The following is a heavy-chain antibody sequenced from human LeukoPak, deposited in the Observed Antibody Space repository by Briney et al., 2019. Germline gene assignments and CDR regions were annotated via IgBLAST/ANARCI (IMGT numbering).Heavy chain of an antibody. Sequence: SSETLSLTCAVYGASISALYWGWIRQSPGKGLEWIGYTYYSGRPTYNPSLKSRVTISLDTSKNQFSLRVSSVTAADTAIYYCARHHGHQFSDSWYLRGSFDYWGRGILVAVSS. CDR1: GASISALY. CDR3: ARHHGHQFSDSWYLRGSFDY. V-gene: IGHV4-59*08. D-gene: IGHD6-13*01. J-gene: IGHJ4*02. CDR2: TYYSGRP.